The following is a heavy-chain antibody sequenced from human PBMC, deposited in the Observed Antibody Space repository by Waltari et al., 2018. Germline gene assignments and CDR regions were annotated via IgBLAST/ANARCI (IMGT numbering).Heavy chain of an antibody. Sequence: QVQLVQSGAEEKKPGSSVKVSCKASGGTFSSYTISWVRQAPGQGLEWMGRIIPILGIANYAQKFQGRVTITADKSTSTAYMELSSLRSEDTAVYYCARDPDYDFWSGYYGYWGQGTLVTVSS. D-gene: IGHD3-3*01. CDR3: ARDPDYDFWSGYYGY. CDR1: GGTFSSYT. V-gene: IGHV1-69*08. CDR2: IIPILGIA. J-gene: IGHJ4*02.